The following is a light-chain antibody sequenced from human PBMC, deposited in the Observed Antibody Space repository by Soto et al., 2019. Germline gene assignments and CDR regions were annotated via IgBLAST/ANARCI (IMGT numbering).Light chain of an antibody. CDR2: GAS. CDR3: QQYGSFTWT. CDR1: QAMSSN. V-gene: IGKV3-20*01. Sequence: EIVMTQSPATLSVSRGERATLSCRANQAMSSNLAWYQQKPGLALRLLIYGASSRATGIPDRFSGSGSGTDFTLSISRLEPEDFAVYYCQQYGSFTWTFGQGTKVDIK. J-gene: IGKJ1*01.